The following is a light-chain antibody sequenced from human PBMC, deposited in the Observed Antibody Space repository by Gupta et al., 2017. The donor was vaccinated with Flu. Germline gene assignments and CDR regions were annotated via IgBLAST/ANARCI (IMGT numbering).Light chain of an antibody. CDR2: KAS. V-gene: IGKV1-5*03. Sequence: PSTLSASVGDRVTITCRASQSIANWLAWYQQKPGKAPKLLIYKASSLESGVPSRFSGSGSGTEFTLTISSLQPDDFATFYCQEYDGYSATFGQGTKLEIK. CDR3: QEYDGYSAT. J-gene: IGKJ2*01. CDR1: QSIANW.